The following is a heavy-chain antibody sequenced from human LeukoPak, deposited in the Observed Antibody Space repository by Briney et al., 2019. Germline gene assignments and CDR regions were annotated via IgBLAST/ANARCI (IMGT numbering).Heavy chain of an antibody. J-gene: IGHJ4*02. D-gene: IGHD3-10*02. CDR1: GFTFSSYS. CDR3: ARDPYVSNFDY. Sequence: GGSLRLSCAASGFTFSSYSMNWVRQAPGKGLEWVSYISSSSSTIYYADSVKGRFTISRDNAKNSLYLQMNSLRAEDTAVYYCARDPYVSNFDYWGQGTLVTVSS. CDR2: ISSSSSTI. V-gene: IGHV3-48*01.